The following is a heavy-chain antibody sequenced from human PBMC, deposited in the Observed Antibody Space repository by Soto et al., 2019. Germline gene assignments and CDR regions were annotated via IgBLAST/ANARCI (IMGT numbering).Heavy chain of an antibody. CDR3: ARFRTNWFDP. J-gene: IGHJ5*02. CDR2: IYYSGST. CDR1: GGSISSSSYY. V-gene: IGHV4-39*01. Sequence: PSETLSLTCTVSGGSISSSSYYWGWIRQPPGKGLEWIGSIYYSGSTYYNPSLKSRVTISVDTSKNQFSLKLSSVTAADTAVYYCARFRTNWFDPWGQGTLVTVSS.